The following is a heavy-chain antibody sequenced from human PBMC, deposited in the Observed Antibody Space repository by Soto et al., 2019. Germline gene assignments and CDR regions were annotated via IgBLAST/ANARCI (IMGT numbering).Heavy chain of an antibody. V-gene: IGHV1-69*01. CDR2: IIPIFGTA. CDR1: GGTFSSYA. J-gene: IGHJ4*02. CDR3: SSPQSGNYLYYCDY. D-gene: IGHD4-4*01. Sequence: QVQLVQSGAEVKKPGSSVKVSCKASGGTFSSYAISWVRQAPGQGLEWMGGIIPIFGTANYAQKFQGRVTITADESTSTAYRELSILRSEDTAVYYCSSPQSGNYLYYCDYCGQGTLVTGSS.